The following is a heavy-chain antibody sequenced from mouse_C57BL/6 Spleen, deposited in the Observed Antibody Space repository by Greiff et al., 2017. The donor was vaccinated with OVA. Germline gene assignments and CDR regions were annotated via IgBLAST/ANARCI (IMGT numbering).Heavy chain of an antibody. J-gene: IGHJ3*01. CDR2: ISSGGSTI. Sequence: EVKLMESGGGLVKPGGSLKLSCAASGFTFSDYGMHWVRQAPEKGLEWVAYISSGGSTIYYADTVKGRFTISRDNAKNTLFLQMTSLRSEDTAMYYCASYDYDEGFAYWGQGTLVTVSA. D-gene: IGHD2-4*01. CDR3: ASYDYDEGFAY. V-gene: IGHV5-17*01. CDR1: GFTFSDYG.